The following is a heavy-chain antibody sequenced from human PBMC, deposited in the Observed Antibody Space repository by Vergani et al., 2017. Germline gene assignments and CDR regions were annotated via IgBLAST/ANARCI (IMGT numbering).Heavy chain of an antibody. CDR1: GFTFNQYG. V-gene: IGHV3-33*01. D-gene: IGHD1-14*01. CDR3: ARDLRLLYNRFDP. J-gene: IGHJ5*02. CDR2: TWYDGNNK. Sequence: QVQVVESGGGVVQPGRSLRLFCAASGFTFNQYGMHWVRQAPGKGLEWVAVTWYDGNNKQYADSVKGRFTISRDNSKSTMYLQMNSLRDEDTGVYYCARDLRLLYNRFDPWGQGTLVTVSS.